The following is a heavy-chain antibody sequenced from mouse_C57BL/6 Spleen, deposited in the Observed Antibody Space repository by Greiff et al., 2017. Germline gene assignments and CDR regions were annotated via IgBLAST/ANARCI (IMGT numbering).Heavy chain of an antibody. Sequence: EVKLVESGGGLVKPGGSLKLSCAASGLTFSSYAMSWVRQTPEKRLEWVATISDGGSYTYYPDNVKGRFTISRDNAKNNLYLQMSHLKSEDTAMYYCARAGYDGYYGWYFDYWGQGTTLTVSS. CDR2: ISDGGSYT. CDR3: ARAGYDGYYGWYFDY. CDR1: GLTFSSYA. D-gene: IGHD2-3*01. J-gene: IGHJ2*01. V-gene: IGHV5-4*03.